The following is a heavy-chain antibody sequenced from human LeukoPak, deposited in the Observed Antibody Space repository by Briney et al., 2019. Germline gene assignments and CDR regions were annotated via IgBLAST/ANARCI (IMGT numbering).Heavy chain of an antibody. J-gene: IGHJ5*02. CDR3: ARHPGSSNAINWFDP. Sequence: GESLKISCKGSGYSFTSYWIGWARQMPGKGLEWMGIIYPGDSDTRYSPSFQGQVTISADKSISTAYLQWSSLKASDTAMYYCARHPGSSNAINWFDPWGQGTLVTVSS. V-gene: IGHV5-51*01. D-gene: IGHD6-6*01. CDR1: GYSFTSYW. CDR2: IYPGDSDT.